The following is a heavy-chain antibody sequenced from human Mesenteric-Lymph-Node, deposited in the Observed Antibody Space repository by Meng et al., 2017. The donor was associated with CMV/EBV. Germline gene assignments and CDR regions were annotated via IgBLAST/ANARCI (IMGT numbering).Heavy chain of an antibody. CDR3: ASWGGRSMVRGGGMDV. Sequence: GESLKISCGGSGFTFSDSAMNWVRQAPGKGLEWVSSIDSSGTYIYYADSVKDRFTISRDNAKKSVYLQMNSLRADDTAVYFCASWGGRSMVRGGGMDVWGQGTTVTVSS. J-gene: IGHJ6*02. D-gene: IGHD3-10*01. V-gene: IGHV3-21*01. CDR1: GFTFSDSA. CDR2: IDSSGTYI.